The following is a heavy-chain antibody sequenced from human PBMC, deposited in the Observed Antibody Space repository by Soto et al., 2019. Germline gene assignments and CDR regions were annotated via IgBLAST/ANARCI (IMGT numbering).Heavy chain of an antibody. J-gene: IGHJ4*02. CDR2: IWYDGSNK. Sequence: QAQLVESGGGVVQPGRSLRLSCAASGFTFSSYGMHWVRQAPGKGLEWVAIIWYDGSNKYYADSVKGRFTISRDRSKNRLYMQLNCLTAEVTAGDDCARVGSSWSFDYCGQGSLVTVSS. V-gene: IGHV3-33*01. D-gene: IGHD6-13*01. CDR3: ARVGSSWSFDY. CDR1: GFTFSSYG.